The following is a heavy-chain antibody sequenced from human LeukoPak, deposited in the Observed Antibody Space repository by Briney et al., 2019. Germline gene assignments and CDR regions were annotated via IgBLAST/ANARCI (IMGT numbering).Heavy chain of an antibody. CDR1: GGSFSGYY. CDR3: ARGPYCSTTSCPRWGYCYGMDV. J-gene: IGHJ6*02. V-gene: IGHV4-34*01. D-gene: IGHD2-2*01. CDR2: INHSGRT. Sequence: PSETLSLTCAVYGGSFSGYYWSWIRQPPGKGLEWIGEINHSGRTNYNPSLKSRVTISVDTSKNQVSLKLSSVTAADTAVYYCARGPYCSTTSCPRWGYCYGMDVWGQGTTVTVSS.